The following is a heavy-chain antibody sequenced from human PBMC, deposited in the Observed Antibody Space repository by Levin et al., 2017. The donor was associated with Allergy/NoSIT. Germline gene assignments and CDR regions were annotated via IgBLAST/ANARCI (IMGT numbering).Heavy chain of an antibody. CDR3: ARTYYYGSGSLHFDY. J-gene: IGHJ4*02. D-gene: IGHD3-10*01. CDR1: GFSVSNNY. Sequence: PGGSLRLSCTASGFSVSNNYMSWIRQAPGKGLECVSVIYSGGSTYYADSVKGRFTISRDNSKNTLYLQMNSLRAEDTAFYYCARTYYYGSGSLHFDYWGQGTLVTVSS. CDR2: IYSGGST. V-gene: IGHV3-53*01.